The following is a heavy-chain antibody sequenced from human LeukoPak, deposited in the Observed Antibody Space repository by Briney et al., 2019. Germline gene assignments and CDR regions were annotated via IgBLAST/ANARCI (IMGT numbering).Heavy chain of an antibody. CDR3: ASADYYDSSGYYRLDY. J-gene: IGHJ4*02. Sequence: GGSLRLSCAASGFTFSNYAMHWVRQAPGKGLEYVSAISRHGGSIYYANSVKGRFTISRDNSKNTLYLQMGSLRAEDMAVFYCASADYYDSSGYYRLDYWGQGTLVTVSS. CDR2: ISRHGGSI. D-gene: IGHD3-22*01. CDR1: GFTFSNYA. V-gene: IGHV3-64*01.